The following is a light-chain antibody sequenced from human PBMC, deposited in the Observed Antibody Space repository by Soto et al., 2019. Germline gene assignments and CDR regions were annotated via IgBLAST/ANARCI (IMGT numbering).Light chain of an antibody. V-gene: IGKV1-27*01. J-gene: IGKJ4*01. CDR2: AAS. CDR1: QAISNY. CDR3: QKFNAVPT. Sequence: DIPMTQSPSSLSASVGDRVTITCRASQAISNYLAWYQQKPGKVPTLLIYAASTLQSGVPSRFSGSGSGTDFPLTISSLQPEDAATYYCQKFNAVPTFGGGTKVEI.